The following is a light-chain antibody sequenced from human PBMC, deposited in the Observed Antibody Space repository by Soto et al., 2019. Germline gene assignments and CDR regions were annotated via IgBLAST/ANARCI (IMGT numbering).Light chain of an antibody. V-gene: IGLV2-18*02. CDR1: SSDVGSYNR. J-gene: IGLJ1*01. CDR2: EVS. Sequence: QSALTQPPSVSGSPGQSVTISCTGTSSDVGSYNRVSWYQQPPGTAPKLMIYEVSNRLSGVPDRFSGSKSGNTASLTISGLQAEDEADYYCNSYTSSSTYVFGTGTKVTVL. CDR3: NSYTSSSTYV.